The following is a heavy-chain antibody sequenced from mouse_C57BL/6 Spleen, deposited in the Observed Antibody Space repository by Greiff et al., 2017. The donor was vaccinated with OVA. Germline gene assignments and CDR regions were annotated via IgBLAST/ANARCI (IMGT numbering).Heavy chain of an antibody. CDR1: GFTFSDAW. D-gene: IGHD2-4*01. CDR2: IRNKANNHAT. J-gene: IGHJ2*01. V-gene: IGHV6-6*01. Sequence: DVKLVESGGGLVQPGGSMKLSCAASGFTFSDAWMDWVRQSPEKGLEWVAEIRNKANNHATYYAESVKGRFTISRDDSKSSVYLQMDSLRAEDTGIYYCTRGGLRDYFDYWGQGTTLTVSS. CDR3: TRGGLRDYFDY.